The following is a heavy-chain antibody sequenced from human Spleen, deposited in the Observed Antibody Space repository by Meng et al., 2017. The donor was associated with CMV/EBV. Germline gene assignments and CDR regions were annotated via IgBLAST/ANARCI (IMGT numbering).Heavy chain of an antibody. CDR2: IYYSGST. D-gene: IGHD3-3*01. CDR3: ARGSYPDFWMRDYYYGMDV. Sequence: SETLSLTCTVSGGSISSGDYYWSWIRQPPGKGLEWIGYIYYSGSTYYNPSLKSRVTISVDTSKNQFSLKLSSVTAADTAVYYCARGSYPDFWMRDYYYGMDVWGQGTTVTVSS. J-gene: IGHJ6*02. V-gene: IGHV4-30-4*08. CDR1: GGSISSGDYY.